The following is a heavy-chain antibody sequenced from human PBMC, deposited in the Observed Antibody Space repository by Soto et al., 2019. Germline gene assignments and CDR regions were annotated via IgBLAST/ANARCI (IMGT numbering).Heavy chain of an antibody. V-gene: IGHV3-15*01. J-gene: IGHJ4*01. Sequence: EVYLVESGGGLVKPGGSLRLSCEVSGFTFSDAWMNWVRQAPGKGLEWVGRIKTKTEDGTTEYAAPVKDRFIISRDDSTNMVYLQMNSLKPEDTAVYYCTTGGLVYARFDYWGQGTLVTVAS. CDR1: GFTFSDAW. CDR3: TTGGLVYARFDY. CDR2: IKTKTEDGTT. D-gene: IGHD2-8*01.